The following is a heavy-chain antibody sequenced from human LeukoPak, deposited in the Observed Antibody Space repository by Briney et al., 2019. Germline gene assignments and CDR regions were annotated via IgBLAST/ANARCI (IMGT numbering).Heavy chain of an antibody. Sequence: ASVKVSCKASGYTFTSYDINWVRQATGQGLEWMGWMNPNSGNTGYAQKFQGRVTMTRNTSISTAYMELSSLRSEDTAVYYCARGPRGNSSGYYYYYGMDVWGQGTTVTVSS. CDR2: MNPNSGNT. D-gene: IGHD3-22*01. CDR1: GYTFTSYD. V-gene: IGHV1-8*01. CDR3: ARGPRGNSSGYYYYYGMDV. J-gene: IGHJ6*02.